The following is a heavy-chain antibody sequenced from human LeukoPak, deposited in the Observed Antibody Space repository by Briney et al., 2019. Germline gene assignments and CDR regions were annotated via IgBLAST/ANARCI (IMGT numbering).Heavy chain of an antibody. V-gene: IGHV3-15*01. Sequence: PGGSLRLSCAASGFTFSNAWMSWVRQAPGKGLEWVGRIKSKTDGGTTDYAAPVKGRFTISRDDSKNTLYLQMNSLKTEDTAVYYCTTDILVVPAGEGDYWGQGTLVTVSS. D-gene: IGHD2-2*01. CDR1: GFTFSNAW. J-gene: IGHJ4*02. CDR2: IKSKTDGGTT. CDR3: TTDILVVPAGEGDY.